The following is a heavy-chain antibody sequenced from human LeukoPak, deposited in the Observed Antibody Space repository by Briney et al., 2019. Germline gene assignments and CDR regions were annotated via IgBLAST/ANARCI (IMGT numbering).Heavy chain of an antibody. CDR3: ATSRERYYYDSSGPPTPDY. J-gene: IGHJ4*02. CDR2: LDPEDGET. CDR1: GYTLTELS. Sequence: ASVKVSCKVSGYTLTELSMHWVRQAPGKGLEWMGGLDPEDGETIYAQKFQGRVTMTEDTSTDTAYMELSSLRSEDTAVYYCATSRERYYYDSSGPPTPDYWGQGTLVTVSS. V-gene: IGHV1-24*01. D-gene: IGHD3-22*01.